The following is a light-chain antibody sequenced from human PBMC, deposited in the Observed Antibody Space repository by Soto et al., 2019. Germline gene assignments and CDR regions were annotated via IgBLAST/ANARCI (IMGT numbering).Light chain of an antibody. CDR2: GAF. Sequence: DIQMTQSPSSLSASVGDRVSITCRASQDIGNHLAWYQQKAGKGPKLPVFGAFTLQSGVPSRFSARGSGTDFILTISSLQPEDVGTYYCQTYDKAPWTFGPGTKV. V-gene: IGKV1-27*01. J-gene: IGKJ1*01. CDR3: QTYDKAPWT. CDR1: QDIGNH.